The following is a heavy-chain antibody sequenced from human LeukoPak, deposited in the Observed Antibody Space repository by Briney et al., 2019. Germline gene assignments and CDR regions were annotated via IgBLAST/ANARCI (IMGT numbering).Heavy chain of an antibody. Sequence: SETLSLTCPVSGGSISSYYWSWIRQPPGKGLEWVGYIYYSGSTNYNPSLKSRVTISVDTSKNQFSLKLSSVTAADTAVYYCASGYSYGFVGDWGQGALVTVSS. J-gene: IGHJ4*02. D-gene: IGHD5-18*01. CDR3: ASGYSYGFVGD. V-gene: IGHV4-59*01. CDR1: GGSISSYY. CDR2: IYYSGST.